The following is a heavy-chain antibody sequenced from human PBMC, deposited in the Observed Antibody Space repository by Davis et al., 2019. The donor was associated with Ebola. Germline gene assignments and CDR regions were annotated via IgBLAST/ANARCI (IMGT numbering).Heavy chain of an antibody. V-gene: IGHV4-61*05. CDR3: ARHHGGNSGYDLDY. Sequence: SETLSLTCTVSGGSISSSSYYWSWIRQPPGKGLEWIGYIYYSGFTNYNPSLKSRATISVDTSKNQFSLKLSSVTAADTAVYYCARHHGGNSGYDLDYWGQGTLVTVSS. J-gene: IGHJ4*02. D-gene: IGHD5-12*01. CDR1: GGSISSSSYY. CDR2: IYYSGFT.